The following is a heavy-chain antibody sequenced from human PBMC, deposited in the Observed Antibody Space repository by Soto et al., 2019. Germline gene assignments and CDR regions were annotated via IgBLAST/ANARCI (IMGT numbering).Heavy chain of an antibody. CDR2: ISAHNGNT. D-gene: IGHD1-1*01. V-gene: IGHV1-18*01. CDR3: ARGRYGDY. CDR1: GYDFTTYG. J-gene: IGHJ4*02. Sequence: QVHLVQSGAEVKKPGASVKVSCKGFGYDFTTYGITWVRQAPGQGLEWMAWISAHNGNTDYAQKLQGRVTVTRDTSTSKADMELRSLRSDDTAVYYCARGRYGDYWGQGALVTVSS.